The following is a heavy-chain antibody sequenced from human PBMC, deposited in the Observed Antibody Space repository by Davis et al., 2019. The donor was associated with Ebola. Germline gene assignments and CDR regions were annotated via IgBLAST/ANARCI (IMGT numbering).Heavy chain of an antibody. J-gene: IGHJ4*02. D-gene: IGHD1-14*01. Sequence: GESLKISCVASGFSFSNYGMNWVRQAPGKGLEWVAYISGTTIAMYYADSVKGRFTISRDNAKNSLYLEMKRLRDEDTAMYYCTTASDFDSWGQGTLVTVSS. V-gene: IGHV3-48*02. CDR3: TTASDFDS. CDR2: ISGTTIAM. CDR1: GFSFSNYG.